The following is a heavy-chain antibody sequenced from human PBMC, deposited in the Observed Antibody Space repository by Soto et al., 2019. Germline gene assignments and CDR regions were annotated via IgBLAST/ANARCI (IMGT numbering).Heavy chain of an antibody. V-gene: IGHV3-53*02. J-gene: IGHJ4*02. CDR2: IYCGGST. CDR1: GFTVSSNY. Sequence: EVQLVETGGGLIQPGGSLRLSCAASGFTVSSNYLSWVRQAPGKGLEWVSVIYCGGSTYYADSVKGRFTISRDNSKNTVFLEMDSLRAEGTAGYYGARGGGSGYDYNYWGQGTLVTVSS. D-gene: IGHD5-12*01. CDR3: ARGGGSGYDYNY.